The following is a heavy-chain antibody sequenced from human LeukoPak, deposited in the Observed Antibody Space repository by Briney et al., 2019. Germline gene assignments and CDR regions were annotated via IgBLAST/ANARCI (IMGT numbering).Heavy chain of an antibody. CDR3: ARGLGRWNDGPRGWFDP. CDR2: INHSGST. CDR1: GGSFSGYY. D-gene: IGHD1-1*01. Sequence: SETLSLTCAVYGGSFSGYYWSWVRQPPGKGLEWIGEINHSGSTNYNPSLKSRVTISVDTSKNQFSLKLSSVTAADTAVYYCARGLGRWNDGPRGWFDPWGQGTLVTVSS. V-gene: IGHV4-34*01. J-gene: IGHJ5*02.